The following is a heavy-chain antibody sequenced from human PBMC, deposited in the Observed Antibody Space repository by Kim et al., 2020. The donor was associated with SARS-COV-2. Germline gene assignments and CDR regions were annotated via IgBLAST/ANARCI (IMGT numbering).Heavy chain of an antibody. CDR2: IYYSGST. D-gene: IGHD3-22*01. CDR1: GGSISSSSYY. J-gene: IGHJ4*02. V-gene: IGHV4-39*07. CDR3: ARGHYYDSSGYFHYFDY. Sequence: SETLSLTCTVSGGSISSSSYYWGWIRQPPGKGLEWIGSIYYSGSTYYNPSLKSRVTISVDTYKNQFSLKLSSVTAADTAVYYCARGHYYDSSGYFHYFDYWGQGTLVTVSS.